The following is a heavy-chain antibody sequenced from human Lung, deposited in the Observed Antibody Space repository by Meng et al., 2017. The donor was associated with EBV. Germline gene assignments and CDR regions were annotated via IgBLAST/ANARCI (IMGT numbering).Heavy chain of an antibody. CDR2: IYYSGST. J-gene: IGHJ4*02. V-gene: IGHV4-39*01. CDR1: GGSISSSRHY. D-gene: IGHD5-12*01. CDR3: ARHDGGYGDYFDH. Sequence: QRHLQESGPGLWKPSETLSLTCTVSGGSISSSRHYWGWIRQPPGKGLEWIGSIYYSGSTYYNPSLRSRVTMSLDTSKNQFSLKLSSVTATDTAVYYCARHDGGYGDYFDHWGQGTLVTVSS.